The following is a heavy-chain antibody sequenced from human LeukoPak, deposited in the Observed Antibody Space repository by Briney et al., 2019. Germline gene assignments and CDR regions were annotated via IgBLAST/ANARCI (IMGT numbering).Heavy chain of an antibody. CDR1: GGSVSSGSYF. CDR3: AREVIVGATGYYYYGMDV. CDR2: VYYSGST. D-gene: IGHD1-26*01. Sequence: SETLSLTCTVSGGSVSSGSYFWTWIRQPPGKGLEWIGYVYYSGSTNYNPSLKSRVTISVDTSKNQFSLKVGSVTAADTAVYYCAREVIVGATGYYYYGMDVWGQGTTVTVSS. V-gene: IGHV4-61*01. J-gene: IGHJ6*02.